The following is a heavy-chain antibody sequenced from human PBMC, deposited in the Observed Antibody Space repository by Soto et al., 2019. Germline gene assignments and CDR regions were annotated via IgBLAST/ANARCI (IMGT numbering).Heavy chain of an antibody. Sequence: QVQLVQSGDEVKKPGASVKVSCQASGYTFSDYAISWVRQAPGQGLEWMGWISASTRNTDQAQNFQGRVIMTLDTSTDTAYMELRNLRSDDTAVYYCVRCYCSVGSCYAWWHFDLWGRGTLVTVSS. CDR1: GYTFSDYA. CDR3: VRCYCSVGSCYAWWHFDL. D-gene: IGHD2-15*01. V-gene: IGHV1-18*01. CDR2: ISASTRNT. J-gene: IGHJ2*01.